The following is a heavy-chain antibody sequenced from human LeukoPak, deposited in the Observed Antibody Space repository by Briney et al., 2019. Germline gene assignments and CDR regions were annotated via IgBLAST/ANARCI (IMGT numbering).Heavy chain of an antibody. CDR3: AKDPSVGILTGYYEPAGGYMDV. CDR2: ISYDGSNK. D-gene: IGHD3-9*01. CDR1: GFTFSSYA. J-gene: IGHJ6*03. Sequence: PGGSLRLSCAASGFTFSSYAMHWVRQAPGKGLEWVAVISYDGSNKYYADSVKGRFTISRDNSKNTLYLQMNSLRAEDTAVYYCAKDPSVGILTGYYEPAGGYMDVWGKGTTVTVPS. V-gene: IGHV3-30*04.